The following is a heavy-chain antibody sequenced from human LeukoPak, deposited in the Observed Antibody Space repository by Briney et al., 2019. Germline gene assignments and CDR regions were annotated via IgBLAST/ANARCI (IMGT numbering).Heavy chain of an antibody. CDR3: AKDSFSGSSLYYYDSSGFDY. V-gene: IGHV3-23*01. Sequence: SGGSLRLSCTAPGFTFRSYVFSWVRQAPGKGLEWVSAISDSGDGTYYADSVKGRFTISRDNSKNTLYLQMNSLRAEDTAVYYCAKDSFSGSSLYYYDSSGFDYWGQGTLVTVSS. J-gene: IGHJ4*02. D-gene: IGHD3-22*01. CDR2: ISDSGDGT. CDR1: GFTFRSYV.